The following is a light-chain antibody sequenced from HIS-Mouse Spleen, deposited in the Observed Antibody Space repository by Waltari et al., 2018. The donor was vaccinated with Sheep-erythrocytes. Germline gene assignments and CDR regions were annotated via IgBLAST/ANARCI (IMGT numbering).Light chain of an antibody. V-gene: IGLV3-25*03. CDR3: QSADSSGTYV. CDR2: KDS. Sequence: SYELTQPPSVSVSPGQTARITCSGDALPKQYAYWYQQKPGQAPVVVIYKDSRRPSGIPKRFSGSSSGTTVTLTISGVQAEDEADYYCQSADSSGTYVFGTGTKVTVL. CDR1: ALPKQY. J-gene: IGLJ1*01.